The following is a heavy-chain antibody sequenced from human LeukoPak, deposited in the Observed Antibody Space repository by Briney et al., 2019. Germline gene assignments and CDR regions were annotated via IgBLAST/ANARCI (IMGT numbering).Heavy chain of an antibody. Sequence: GGSLRLSCAASGFTFSSYGMGWVRQAPGKGLEWVSGISGGAGSTYYADSMKGRFTISRDNSKNTLYLQMNSLRAEDTAVYYCTKRGNSPYDDCWGQGTLVTVSS. D-gene: IGHD5-12*01. CDR1: GFTFSSYG. CDR2: ISGGAGST. V-gene: IGHV3-23*01. CDR3: TKRGNSPYDDC. J-gene: IGHJ4*02.